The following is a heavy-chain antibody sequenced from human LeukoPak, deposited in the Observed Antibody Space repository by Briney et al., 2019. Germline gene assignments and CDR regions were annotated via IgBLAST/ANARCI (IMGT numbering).Heavy chain of an antibody. J-gene: IGHJ6*03. CDR2: IIPIFGTA. D-gene: IGHD6-13*01. CDR1: GGTFSSYA. V-gene: IGHV1-69*05. CDR3: ARSGIAAAGYYYYYYMDV. Sequence: GASVKVSCKASGGTFSSYAISWVRQAPGQGLEWMGGIIPIFGTANYAQKFQGRVTITTDESTSTAYMELSSLGSEDTAVYYCARSGIAAAGYYYYYYMDVWGKGTTVTVSS.